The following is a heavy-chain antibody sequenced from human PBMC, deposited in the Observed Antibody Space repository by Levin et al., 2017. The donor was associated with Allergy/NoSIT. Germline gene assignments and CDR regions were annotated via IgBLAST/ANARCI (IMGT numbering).Heavy chain of an antibody. CDR2: IYYNGST. CDR3: ARMSRRWSSGWYGGFDY. V-gene: IGHV4-59*08. Sequence: MASETLSLTCTVSGGSISSYSWSWIRQPPGKGLEWIGYIYYNGSTNYNPSLKSRVSISVDTSKNQFSLKLSSVTAADTAVYYCARMSRRWSSGWYGGFDYWGQGTLVTVSS. D-gene: IGHD6-19*01. CDR1: GGSISSYS. J-gene: IGHJ4*02.